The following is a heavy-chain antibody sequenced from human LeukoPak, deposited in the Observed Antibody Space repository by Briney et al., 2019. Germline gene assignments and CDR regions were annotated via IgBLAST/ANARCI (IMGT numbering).Heavy chain of an antibody. V-gene: IGHV3-23*01. CDR3: AKDLGYSSSPNAFDI. J-gene: IGHJ3*02. CDR1: GFTFSSYA. CDR2: ISGSGGST. D-gene: IGHD6-13*01. Sequence: GGSLRLSCAASGFTFSSYAMHWVRQAPGKGLEWVSAISGSGGSTYYADSVKGRFTISRDNSKNTLYLQMNSLRAEDTAVYYCAKDLGYSSSPNAFDIWGQGTMVTVSS.